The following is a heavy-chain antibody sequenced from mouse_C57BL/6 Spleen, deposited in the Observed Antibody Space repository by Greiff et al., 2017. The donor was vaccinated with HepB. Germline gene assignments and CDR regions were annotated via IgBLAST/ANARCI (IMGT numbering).Heavy chain of an antibody. V-gene: IGHV14-2*01. CDR2: IDTEDGET. CDR3: SRSSVSVVYWYCDV. D-gene: IGHD2-2*01. J-gene: IGHJ1*03. CDR1: GFNIKDYY. Sequence: EVKLQESGAELVKPGASVKLSCTASGFNIKDYYMHWVKQRTEQGLEWIGRIDTEDGETKYAPKFQGKATITADTSSNTAYLQLSRLTSEDTAVYYWSRSSVSVVYWYCDVWGTGTTVTVS.